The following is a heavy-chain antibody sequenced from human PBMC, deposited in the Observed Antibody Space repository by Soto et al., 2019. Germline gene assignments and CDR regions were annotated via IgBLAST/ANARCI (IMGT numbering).Heavy chain of an antibody. CDR2: INPYNGNT. V-gene: IGHV1-18*01. Sequence: QVQLVQSGAEVKKPGASVKVSCKASGYTFTSYGIIWVRQAPGQGLEWVGWINPYNGNTNYAQKLQGRVTMTTDTATSTAYMELRSLRSDDTAVYDCATGAGGEPEDYSDYWGQGTLVTVSS. CDR1: GYTFTSYG. CDR3: ATGAGGEPEDYSDY. J-gene: IGHJ4*02. D-gene: IGHD3-16*01.